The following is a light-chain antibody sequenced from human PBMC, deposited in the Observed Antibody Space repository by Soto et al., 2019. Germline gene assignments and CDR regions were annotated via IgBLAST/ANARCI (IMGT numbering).Light chain of an antibody. J-gene: IGLJ3*02. V-gene: IGLV2-14*01. Sequence: QSALTQPASVSGSPGQSITISCTGTSSDVGGYNYVSWYQQHPGKVPKLMIYEVRNRPSGVSDRFSGSRSGNTASLTISGLQAEDESDYYCISYTSSRTWVFGGGTQLTVL. CDR3: ISYTSSRTWV. CDR1: SSDVGGYNY. CDR2: EVR.